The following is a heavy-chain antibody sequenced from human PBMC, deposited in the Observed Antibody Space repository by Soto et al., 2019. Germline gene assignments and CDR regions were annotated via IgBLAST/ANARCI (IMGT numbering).Heavy chain of an antibody. CDR3: ASNLASHTNYYYGVDV. Sequence: QLQLQESGPGLVKPSETLSLTCTVSGGSISSSSYYWGWIRQPPGKGLEWIGSIYYSGSTNYNPSLKSRVTISVDTSKNQFSLKLTSVTAADTAVYYCASNLASHTNYYYGVDVWGQGTTVTVSS. V-gene: IGHV4-39*01. CDR1: GGSISSSSYY. D-gene: IGHD1-1*01. J-gene: IGHJ6*02. CDR2: IYYSGST.